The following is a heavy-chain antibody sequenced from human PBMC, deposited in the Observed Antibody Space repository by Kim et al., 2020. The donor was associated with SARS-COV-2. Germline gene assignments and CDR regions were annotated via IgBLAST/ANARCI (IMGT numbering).Heavy chain of an antibody. V-gene: IGHV5-51*01. Sequence: PAFQGRVTISADKSISTAYLQWSSLKASDTAMYYCARHRGGDRDYYFDYWGQGTLVTVSS. J-gene: IGHJ4*02. D-gene: IGHD2-21*01. CDR3: ARHRGGDRDYYFDY.